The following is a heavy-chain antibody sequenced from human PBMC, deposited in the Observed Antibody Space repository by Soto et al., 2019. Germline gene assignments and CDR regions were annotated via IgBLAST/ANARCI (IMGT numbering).Heavy chain of an antibody. CDR3: AKDRFTSTVRKYWFFDL. CDR2: ISGGDGDT. V-gene: IGHV3-23*01. J-gene: IGHJ2*01. D-gene: IGHD3-10*01. Sequence: EVHLLESGGGLVKPGGSLRLSCAASGFTFTNYAMTWVRQAPGKGLEWVSSISGGDGDTSYADSVKGRFTISRDNSENTMFLQMNRLRPDDTAVYYCAKDRFTSTVRKYWFFDLWGRGTLVTVSS. CDR1: GFTFTNYA.